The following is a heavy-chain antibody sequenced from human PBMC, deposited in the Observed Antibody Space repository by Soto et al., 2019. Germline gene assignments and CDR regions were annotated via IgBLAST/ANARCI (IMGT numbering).Heavy chain of an antibody. CDR3: AREVRVRGFAFDI. D-gene: IGHD3-3*01. J-gene: IGHJ3*02. Sequence: EVQLVESGGGLVQPGGSLRLSCAVSGFTVSSNYMNWVRQAPGKGLEWVSFIYSGGNTYYADSVKGRFTISRDNSKNMVYLQMNSLRVEDTAVYYCAREVRVRGFAFDIWGQGTMVTVSS. V-gene: IGHV3-66*01. CDR2: IYSGGNT. CDR1: GFTVSSNY.